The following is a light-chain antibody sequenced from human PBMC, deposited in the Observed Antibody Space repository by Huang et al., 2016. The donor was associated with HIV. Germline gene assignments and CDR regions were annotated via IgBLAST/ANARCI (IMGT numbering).Light chain of an antibody. Sequence: EIMLAQSPANLSISPGEGASVSCRASQSITNNLAWSQQKPGQAPRPLIYGVSARAAGVPARFSGSGSGTEFTLTITSLQSEDFALYFCQQYHDWPLSFGGGT. CDR2: GVS. CDR3: QQYHDWPLS. J-gene: IGKJ4*01. CDR1: QSITNN. V-gene: IGKV3-15*01.